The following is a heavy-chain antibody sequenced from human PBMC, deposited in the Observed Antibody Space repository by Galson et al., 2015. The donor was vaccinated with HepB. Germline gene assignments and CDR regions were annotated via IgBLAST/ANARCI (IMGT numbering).Heavy chain of an antibody. CDR3: ASYGDYAWGPRAEYYYYCGMDV. V-gene: IGHV3-48*02. CDR1: GFTFSSYS. Sequence: SLRLSCAASGFTFSSYSMNWVRQAPGKGLEWVSYISSSSSTIYYADSVKGRFTISRDNAKNSLYLQMNSLRDEDTAVYYCASYGDYAWGPRAEYYYYCGMDVWGQGTTVTVSS. CDR2: ISSSSSTI. J-gene: IGHJ6*02. D-gene: IGHD4-17*01.